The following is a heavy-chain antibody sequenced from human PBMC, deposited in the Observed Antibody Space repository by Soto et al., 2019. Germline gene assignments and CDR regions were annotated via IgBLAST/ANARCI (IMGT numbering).Heavy chain of an antibody. CDR2: MSYSGGS. V-gene: IGHV4-59*13. Sequence: GKGLEWIGYMSYSGGSNYNPSLRSRVTMTVDTSKKQFSLKVKSVTAADTAVYYCARLPLIAADGGYYHYGLDVWGQGTTVT. CDR3: ARLPLIAADGGYYHYGLDV. J-gene: IGHJ6*02. D-gene: IGHD6-13*01.